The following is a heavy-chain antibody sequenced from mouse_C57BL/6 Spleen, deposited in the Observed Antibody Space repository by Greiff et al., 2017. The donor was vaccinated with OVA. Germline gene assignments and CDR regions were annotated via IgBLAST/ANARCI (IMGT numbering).Heavy chain of an antibody. J-gene: IGHJ4*01. CDR3: AREFYDYNYYAMDY. CDR1: GYSITSGYY. D-gene: IGHD2-4*01. CDR2: ISYDGSN. V-gene: IGHV3-6*01. Sequence: EVKLMASGPGLVKPSQSLSLTCSVTGYSITSGYYWNWIRQFPGNKLEWMGYISYDGSNNYNPSLKNRISITRDTSKNQFFLKLNSVTTEDTATYYCAREFYDYNYYAMDYWGQGTSVTVSS.